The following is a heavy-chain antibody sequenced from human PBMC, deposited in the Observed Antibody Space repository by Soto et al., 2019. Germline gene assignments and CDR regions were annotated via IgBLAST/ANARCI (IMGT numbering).Heavy chain of an antibody. D-gene: IGHD4-17*01. J-gene: IGHJ6*02. CDR2: IYYSGST. V-gene: IGHV4-39*01. Sequence: QLQLQESGPGLVKPSETLSLTCTVSGGSISSSSYYWGWIRQPPGKGLEWIGSIYYSGSTYYNPSLKSRVTISVDTSKNQFSLKLSSVTAADTAVYDCARKIHDYGDYVLFYYYGMDVWGQGTTVTVSS. CDR3: ARKIHDYGDYVLFYYYGMDV. CDR1: GGSISSSSYY.